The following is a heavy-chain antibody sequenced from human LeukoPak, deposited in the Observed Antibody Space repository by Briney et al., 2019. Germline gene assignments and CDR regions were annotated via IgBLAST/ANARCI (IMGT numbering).Heavy chain of an antibody. V-gene: IGHV4-61*01. Sequence: SETLSLTCSVSGGSVSSGNYYWSWIRQPPGKGLEWVGCILYTGTTSYNPSLKSRVTISAATSKKQFSLSLTSLTAADTAGYFCARSRSGGNYGNFDYWGQGRVVTVSS. CDR3: ARSRSGGNYGNFDY. D-gene: IGHD4-23*01. CDR1: GGSVSSGNYY. CDR2: ILYTGTT. J-gene: IGHJ4*02.